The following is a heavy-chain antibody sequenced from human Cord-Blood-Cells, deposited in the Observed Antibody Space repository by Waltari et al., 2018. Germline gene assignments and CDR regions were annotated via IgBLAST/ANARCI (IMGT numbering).Heavy chain of an antibody. V-gene: IGHV1-3*01. CDR3: ARDFGYSSGWYYFDY. CDR2: INAGNGNT. J-gene: IGHJ4*02. Sequence: QVQLVQSGAEVKKPGASVKVSCKASGYTFTSYAMHWVRQDPGQRLEWMGWINAGNGNTKDSQKFQGRVTITRDTSASTAYMELSSLRSEDTAVYYCARDFGYSSGWYYFDYWGQGTLVTVSS. D-gene: IGHD6-19*01. CDR1: GYTFTSYA.